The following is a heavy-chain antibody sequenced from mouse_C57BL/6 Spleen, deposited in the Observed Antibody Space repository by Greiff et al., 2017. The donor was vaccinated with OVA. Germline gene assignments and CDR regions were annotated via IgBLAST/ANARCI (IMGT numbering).Heavy chain of an antibody. CDR3: ARGGYYGSSPYAMDY. Sequence: EVHLVESGGDLVKPGGSLKLSCAASGFTFSSHGMSWVRQTPDKRLEWVATISSGGSYTYYPDSVKGRFTISRDNAKNTLYLQMSSLKSEDTAMYYCARGGYYGSSPYAMDYWGQGTSVTVSS. CDR2: ISSGGSYT. J-gene: IGHJ4*01. CDR1: GFTFSSHG. D-gene: IGHD1-1*01. V-gene: IGHV5-6*01.